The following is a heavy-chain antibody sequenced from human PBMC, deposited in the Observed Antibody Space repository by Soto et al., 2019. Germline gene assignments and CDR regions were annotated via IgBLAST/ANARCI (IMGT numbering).Heavy chain of an antibody. CDR2: IFYTGTT. CDR1: GDSISSRSHY. Sequence: SETLSLTCAVSGDSISSRSHYWNWIRLVPGKGLEFIGYIFYTGTTYYNPSLRGRISMSVDTSKNQFSLTLRSVTAADTAIYYCAREGRHSGGMRESWFDPWGQGTQVTVSS. D-gene: IGHD3-10*01. CDR3: AREGRHSGGMRESWFDP. V-gene: IGHV4-31*11. J-gene: IGHJ5*02.